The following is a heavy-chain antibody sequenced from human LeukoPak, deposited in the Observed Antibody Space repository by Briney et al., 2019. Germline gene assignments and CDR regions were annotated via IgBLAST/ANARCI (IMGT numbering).Heavy chain of an antibody. J-gene: IGHJ6*03. Sequence: GGSLRLSCVASGLIFSSYEMIWVRQAPGKGLEWVSFITNSGSTKYYADSVKGRVTISRDNVKNSLDLQMNGLSAEDTAVYYCARVRGDSYYYYYMDVWGKGTTVTVSS. CDR2: ITNSGSTK. V-gene: IGHV3-48*03. CDR3: ARVRGDSYYYYYMDV. D-gene: IGHD2-21*02. CDR1: GLIFSSYE.